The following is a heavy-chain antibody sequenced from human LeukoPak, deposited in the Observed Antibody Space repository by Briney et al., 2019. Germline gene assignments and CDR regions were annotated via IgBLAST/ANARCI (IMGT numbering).Heavy chain of an antibody. D-gene: IGHD6-19*01. CDR2: ISYGGSNK. Sequence: GRSLRLSCAASGFTFSSYAMHWVRQAPGKGLEWVAVISYGGSNKYCADSVKGRFTISRDNSKNTLYLQMNSLRAEDTAVYYCARGDGSGWPGDYWGQGTLVTVSS. CDR1: GFTFSSYA. V-gene: IGHV3-30-3*01. J-gene: IGHJ4*02. CDR3: ARGDGSGWPGDY.